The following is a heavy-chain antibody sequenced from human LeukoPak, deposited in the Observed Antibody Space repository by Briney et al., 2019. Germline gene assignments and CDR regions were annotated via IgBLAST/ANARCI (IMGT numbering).Heavy chain of an antibody. CDR3: VTDFSSVSLYHFDY. CDR2: FESETDGATT. CDR1: GITFRNTR. V-gene: IGHV3-15*04. Sequence: GGSLRLSCAAPGITFRNTRMSWVRQAPGKGLEWVGRFESETDGATTQYAAPVKGRFTISRDDSKNTLYVQMNSLKTEDTAVYYCVTDFSSVSLYHFDYWGQGTLVTVSS. J-gene: IGHJ4*02. D-gene: IGHD2-2*02.